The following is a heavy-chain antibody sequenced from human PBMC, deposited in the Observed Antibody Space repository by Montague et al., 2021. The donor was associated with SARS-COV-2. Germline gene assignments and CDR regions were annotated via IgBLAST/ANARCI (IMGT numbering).Heavy chain of an antibody. V-gene: IGHV4-4*07. D-gene: IGHD3-10*01. J-gene: IGHJ4*02. Sequence: SETLSLTCSVSGDSITNHYWSWIRQPAGKGLEWIGRMHFTGNTNYSPFFSSRLTMSADTSKNQFPLKLTSVTAADTAIYFCARDRFDFGAGRQGTIDFWGQGTLVTVSS. CDR3: ARDRFDFGAGRQGTIDF. CDR2: MHFTGNT. CDR1: GDSITNHY.